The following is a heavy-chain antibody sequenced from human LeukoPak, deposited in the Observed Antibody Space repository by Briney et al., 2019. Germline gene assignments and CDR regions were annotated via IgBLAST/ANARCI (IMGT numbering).Heavy chain of an antibody. J-gene: IGHJ3*02. Sequence: SQTLSLTCAISGDSVASNTAAWNWIMQSPSRGLEWLGRTNYRSRWYNDYAVSVESRITINPDTSKNQFSLKLSSVTAADTAVYYCARVRSGSYPTHDAFDIWGQGTMVTVSS. D-gene: IGHD1-26*01. CDR3: ARVRSGSYPTHDAFDI. CDR1: GDSVASNTAA. CDR2: TNYRSRWYN. V-gene: IGHV6-1*01.